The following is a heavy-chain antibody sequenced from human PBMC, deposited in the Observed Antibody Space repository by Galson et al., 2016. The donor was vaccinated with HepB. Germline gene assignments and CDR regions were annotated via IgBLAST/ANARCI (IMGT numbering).Heavy chain of an antibody. V-gene: IGHV1-3*01. CDR1: GYTFTTYD. CDR2: INGANGNT. J-gene: IGHJ3*02. D-gene: IGHD3-9*01. Sequence: SVKVSCKAPGYTFTTYDIHWVRQAPGQRLEWMGWINGANGNTKYSQKFQGRVTITRDTSATTAYMELSSLRPEDTAVYYCARNVLRYFDAFDMWGQGTMVTVSS. CDR3: ARNVLRYFDAFDM.